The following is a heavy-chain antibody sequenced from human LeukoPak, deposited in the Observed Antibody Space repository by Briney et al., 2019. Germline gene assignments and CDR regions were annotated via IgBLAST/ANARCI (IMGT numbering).Heavy chain of an antibody. CDR2: IWYDGSNK. CDR3: ARDSRAFNI. J-gene: IGHJ3*02. Sequence: GGSLRLSCAASGLTFSSYGMRWVRQAPGKGLEWVAVIWYDGSNKYYADSVKGRFTISRDNSKNTLYLQMNSLRAEDTAVYYCARDSRAFNIWGQGTMVTVSS. CDR1: GLTFSSYG. V-gene: IGHV3-33*01.